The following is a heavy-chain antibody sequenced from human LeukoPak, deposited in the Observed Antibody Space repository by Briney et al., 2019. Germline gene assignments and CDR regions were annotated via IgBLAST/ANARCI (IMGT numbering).Heavy chain of an antibody. CDR3: ARGGISPFDP. V-gene: IGHV4-34*01. J-gene: IGHJ5*02. Sequence: SGTLSLTCAVYGGSFSGYYWSWIRQPPGEGLEWIGEINHSGSTNYNPSLKSRVTISVDTSKNQFSLKLSSVTAADTAVYYCARGGISPFDPWGQGTLVTVSS. CDR1: GGSFSGYY. CDR2: INHSGST. D-gene: IGHD6-13*01.